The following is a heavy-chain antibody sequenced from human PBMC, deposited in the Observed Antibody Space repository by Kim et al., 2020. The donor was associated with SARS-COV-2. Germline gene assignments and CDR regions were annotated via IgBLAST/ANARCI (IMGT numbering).Heavy chain of an antibody. CDR2: IYYSGST. Sequence: SETLSLTCTISGFSISSSSYYWGWQRQPPGKGLEWIGSIYYSGSTYYNPSLKSRVIISVDTSKNQFCLKLSSVTAANTAVYYCARSGWVPRWFDTWGQGTLRTVSS. D-gene: IGHD1-26*01. CDR1: GFSISSSSYY. CDR3: ARSGWVPRWFDT. V-gene: IGHV4-39*01. J-gene: IGHJ5*02.